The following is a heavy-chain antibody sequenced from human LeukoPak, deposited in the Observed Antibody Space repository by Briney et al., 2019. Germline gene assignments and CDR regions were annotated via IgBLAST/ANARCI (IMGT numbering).Heavy chain of an antibody. D-gene: IGHD2-15*01. CDR1: GFTFSSYA. CDR2: IKQDGSEK. J-gene: IGHJ6*02. V-gene: IGHV3-7*03. CDR3: ARVVVVAATDYGMDV. Sequence: GSLRLSCAGSGFTFSSYAMSWVRQAPGKGLEWVANIKQDGSEKYYVDSVKGRFTISRDNAKNSLYLQMNSLRAEDTAVYYCARVVVVAATDYGMDVWGQGTTVTVSS.